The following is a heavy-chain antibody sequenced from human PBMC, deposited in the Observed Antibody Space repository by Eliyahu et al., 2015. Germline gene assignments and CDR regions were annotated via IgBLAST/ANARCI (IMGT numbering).Heavy chain of an antibody. D-gene: IGHD6-13*01. CDR1: GGSFSTYY. CDR3: AILWYNSSGAKGAY. V-gene: IGHV4-34*01. CDR2: INHGGST. J-gene: IGHJ4*02. Sequence: QVQLQQWGAGLLKPSETLSLTCDVYGGSFSTYYWTWIRQPPGKGLEWIGEINHGGSTTYNPSLQSRVTISGDRSKNQFSLNLRSVTAADTAVYYCAILWYNSSGAKGAYWGQGTLVTVSS.